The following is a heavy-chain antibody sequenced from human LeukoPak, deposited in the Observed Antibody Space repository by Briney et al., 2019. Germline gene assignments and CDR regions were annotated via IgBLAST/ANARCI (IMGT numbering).Heavy chain of an antibody. CDR1: GNTFTSYD. CDR3: ARGGSSGWYFLYYYYYGMDV. Sequence: ASVKVSCKASGNTFTSYDINWVRQATGQGLEWMGWMNPNSGNTGYAQKFQGRVTMTRNTSISTAYMELSSLRSEDTAVYYCARGGSSGWYFLYYYYYGMDVWGQGTTVTVSS. V-gene: IGHV1-8*01. D-gene: IGHD6-19*01. CDR2: MNPNSGNT. J-gene: IGHJ6*02.